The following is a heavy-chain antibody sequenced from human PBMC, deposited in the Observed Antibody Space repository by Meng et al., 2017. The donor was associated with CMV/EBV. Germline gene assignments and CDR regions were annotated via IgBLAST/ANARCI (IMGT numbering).Heavy chain of an antibody. Sequence: GESLKISCAASGFTFSNAWMSWVRQAPGKGLERVGRIKSKTDGGTTDYAAPVKGRFTISRDDSKNTLYLQMNSLKTEDTAVYYCTTDQPFWSGYTYYFDYWGQGTLVTVSS. D-gene: IGHD3-3*02. J-gene: IGHJ4*02. V-gene: IGHV3-15*01. CDR3: TTDQPFWSGYTYYFDY. CDR2: IKSKTDGGTT. CDR1: GFTFSNAW.